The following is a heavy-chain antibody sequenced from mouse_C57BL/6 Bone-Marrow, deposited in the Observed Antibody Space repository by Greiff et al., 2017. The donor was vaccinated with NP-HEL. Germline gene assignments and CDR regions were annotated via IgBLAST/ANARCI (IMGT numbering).Heavy chain of an antibody. D-gene: IGHD1-1*01. CDR2: ILPGSGST. V-gene: IGHV1-9*01. CDR1: GYTFTGYW. Sequence: VQLQQSGAELMKPGASVKLSCKATGYTFTGYWIEWVKQRPGHGLEWIGEILPGSGSTNYNEKFKGKATFTADTSSNTAYMQLSSLTSEDSAVYYCAIPFITTVVARAYWGQGTLVTVSA. J-gene: IGHJ3*01. CDR3: AIPFITTVVARAY.